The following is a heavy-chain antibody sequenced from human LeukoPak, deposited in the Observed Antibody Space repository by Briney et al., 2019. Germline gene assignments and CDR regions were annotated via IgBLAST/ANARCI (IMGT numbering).Heavy chain of an antibody. V-gene: IGHV4-61*02. CDR2: IYTSGST. Sequence: SETLSLTCTVSGGSISSGSYYWSWIRQPAGKGLEWIGRIYTSGSTNYNPFLKSRVTISVDTSKNQFSLKLSSVTAADTAVYYCAAVVVPAATGYYGMDVWGQGTTVTISS. D-gene: IGHD2-2*01. CDR1: GGSISSGSYY. J-gene: IGHJ6*02. CDR3: AAVVVPAATGYYGMDV.